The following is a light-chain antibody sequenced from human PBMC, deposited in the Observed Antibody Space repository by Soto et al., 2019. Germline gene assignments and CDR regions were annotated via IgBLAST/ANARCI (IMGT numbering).Light chain of an antibody. V-gene: IGLV2-23*01. Sequence: QSVLTQPASVSGSPGQSITISCTGTSSDVGSYNLVSWYQQHPGKAPKLIIYEDSKQPSGVSNRFSGSKSGNTASLTISGLQTEDEADYYCCSYADSSTYVFGTGTKVTVL. CDR3: CSYADSSTYV. CDR1: SSDVGSYNL. J-gene: IGLJ1*01. CDR2: EDS.